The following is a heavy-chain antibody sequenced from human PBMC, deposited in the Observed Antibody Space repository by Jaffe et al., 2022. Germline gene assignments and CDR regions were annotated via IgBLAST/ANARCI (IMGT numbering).Heavy chain of an antibody. V-gene: IGHV3-23*01. D-gene: IGHD4-17*01. Sequence: EVQLLESGGGLVQPGGSLKLSCAASEFTFSTYAMTWVRQAPGKGLEWVSTISASGGNTYYADSVKGRFTISRDNSKNTLYLQMNSLRAEDTAIYYCAKKPLNNYGDSYFDYWGQGTLVTVSS. CDR1: EFTFSTYA. CDR3: AKKPLNNYGDSYFDY. J-gene: IGHJ4*02. CDR2: ISASGGNT.